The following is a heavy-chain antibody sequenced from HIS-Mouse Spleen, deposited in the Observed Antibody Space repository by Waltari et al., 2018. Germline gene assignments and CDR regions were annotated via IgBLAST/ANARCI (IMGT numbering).Heavy chain of an antibody. CDR1: GGSISSYY. CDR3: ARAGPSEYSSSSWGAFDI. CDR2: IYYSEST. J-gene: IGHJ3*02. D-gene: IGHD6-6*01. Sequence: QVQLQESGPGLVKPSETLSLTCTVSGGSISSYYWSWIRQPPGKGLEWIGYIYYSESTNTNPPLKSRVTISVDTSKNQCSLKLSSVTAADTAVYYCARAGPSEYSSSSWGAFDIWGQGTMVTVSS. V-gene: IGHV4-59*08.